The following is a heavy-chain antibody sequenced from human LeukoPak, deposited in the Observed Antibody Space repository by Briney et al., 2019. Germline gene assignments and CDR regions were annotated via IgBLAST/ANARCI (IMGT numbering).Heavy chain of an antibody. D-gene: IGHD2-15*01. CDR2: IIPIFGTA. J-gene: IGHJ4*02. CDR3: AMQSGYCSGGSCYQPPALDSYYFDY. Sequence: ASVKVSCKASGGTFSSYAISWVRQAPGQGLEWMGGIIPIFGTANYAQKFQGRVTITTDESTSTAYMELSSLRSEDTAVYYCAMQSGYCSGGSCYQPPALDSYYFDYWGQGTLVTVSS. CDR1: GGTFSSYA. V-gene: IGHV1-69*05.